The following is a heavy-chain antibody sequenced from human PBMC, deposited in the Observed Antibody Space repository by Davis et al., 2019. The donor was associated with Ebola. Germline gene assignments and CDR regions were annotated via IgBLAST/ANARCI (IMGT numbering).Heavy chain of an antibody. CDR2: IIPILSIA. CDR1: GYTFTSYA. J-gene: IGHJ6*02. D-gene: IGHD3-10*01. Sequence: SVKVSCKASGYTFTSYAMNWVRQAPGQGLEWMGRIIPILSIANYAQKFQGRVTITADKSTSTAYMELASLRSEDTAVYYCARNYGSGSWHGMDVWGQGTTVTVSS. CDR3: ARNYGSGSWHGMDV. V-gene: IGHV1-69*04.